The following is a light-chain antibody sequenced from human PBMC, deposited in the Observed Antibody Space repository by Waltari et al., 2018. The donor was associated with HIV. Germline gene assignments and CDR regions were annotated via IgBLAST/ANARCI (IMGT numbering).Light chain of an antibody. Sequence: QSVLTQPPSASGTPGQRVTISCSGSSSNIRINTVNWYQQLPGTAPKLLIYRSDQRPSGVPDRFSGSKSGTSASLAISGLQSEDEADYYCAAWDDSLNGGVVFGGGTKLTVL. CDR1: SSNIRINT. CDR3: AAWDDSLNGGVV. V-gene: IGLV1-44*01. CDR2: RSD. J-gene: IGLJ2*01.